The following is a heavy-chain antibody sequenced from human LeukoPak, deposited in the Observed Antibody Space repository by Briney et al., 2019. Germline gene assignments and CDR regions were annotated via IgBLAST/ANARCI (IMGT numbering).Heavy chain of an antibody. D-gene: IGHD3-3*01. V-gene: IGHV5-51*01. Sequence: GESLQISCKGSGYSFTSYWIGWVRQMPGKGLEWMGIIYPGDSDTRYSPSFQGQVTISADKSISTAYLQWSSLKASDTAMYYCARSRPLRFLEWLSAPDAFDIWGQGTLVTVSS. CDR2: IYPGDSDT. CDR1: GYSFTSYW. CDR3: ARSRPLRFLEWLSAPDAFDI. J-gene: IGHJ4*02.